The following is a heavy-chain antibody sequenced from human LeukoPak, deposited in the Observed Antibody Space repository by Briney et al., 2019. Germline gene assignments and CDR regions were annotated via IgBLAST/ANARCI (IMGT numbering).Heavy chain of an antibody. CDR2: ISGSGGST. Sequence: GESLRLSCAASGFTFSSYAMSWVRQAPGKGLEWVSAISGSGGSTYYADSVKGRFTISRDNSKNTLYLQMNSLRAEDTAVYYCAKVSGNYYDSSRGYWGQGTLVTVSS. V-gene: IGHV3-23*01. J-gene: IGHJ4*02. CDR3: AKVSGNYYDSSRGY. D-gene: IGHD3-22*01. CDR1: GFTFSSYA.